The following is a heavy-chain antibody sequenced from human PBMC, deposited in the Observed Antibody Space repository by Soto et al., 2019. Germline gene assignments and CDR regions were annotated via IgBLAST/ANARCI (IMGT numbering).Heavy chain of an antibody. D-gene: IGHD4-17*01. CDR3: ARARGGDSGDYASLFDR. CDR2: IHDSGNT. Sequence: VQLQESGPGLVTPSQTLSLTCTVFGGSVSIGDYLWSWIRQRPGKGLEWIGYIHDSGNTYYNPSLKSRVTISLDTSKNQFSLKVTSMTAADTAMYFCARARGGDSGDYASLFDRWGQGNLVTVSS. V-gene: IGHV4-30-4*01. J-gene: IGHJ5*02. CDR1: GGSVSIGDYL.